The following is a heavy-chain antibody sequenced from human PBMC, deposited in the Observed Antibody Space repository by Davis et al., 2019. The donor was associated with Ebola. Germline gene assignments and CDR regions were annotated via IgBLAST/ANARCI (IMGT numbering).Heavy chain of an antibody. CDR3: ARDVPLGIPARRNWFDP. V-gene: IGHV3-23*01. CDR2: LGTSADT. D-gene: IGHD6-6*01. J-gene: IGHJ5*02. Sequence: GGSLRLSCAASGFVFRNYVMSWVRQAPGKGLEWVSTLGTSADTYYADSVKGRFTISRDNAKNTLYLQMKSLRAEDTAVYYCARDVPLGIPARRNWFDPWGQGTLVTVSS. CDR1: GFVFRNYV.